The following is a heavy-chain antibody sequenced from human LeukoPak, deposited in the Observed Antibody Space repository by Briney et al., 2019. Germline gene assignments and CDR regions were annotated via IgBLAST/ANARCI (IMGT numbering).Heavy chain of an antibody. CDR2: IHHSGST. CDR3: ASYGSGSYRFDP. D-gene: IGHD3-10*01. CDR1: GGSISSGNYY. Sequence: PSETLSLTCTVSGGSISSGNYYWSWIRQHPGKGLEWIGYIHHSGSTYYNPSLKSRVIISVDTSKNQFSLKLNSVTAADTAVYYCASYGSGSYRFDPWGQGTLVTVSS. V-gene: IGHV4-31*03. J-gene: IGHJ5*02.